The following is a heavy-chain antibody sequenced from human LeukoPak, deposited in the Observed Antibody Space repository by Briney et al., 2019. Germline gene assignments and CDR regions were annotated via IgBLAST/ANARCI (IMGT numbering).Heavy chain of an antibody. CDR1: GGTFSSYA. Sequence: SVKVSCKASGGTFSSYAISWVRQPPGQGLEWMGGIIPIFGTANYAQKFQGRVTITADKSTSTGYMELSSVSAEDTAVYYCAREGEYCDILTAGGDFDYWGQGTLVTDSS. V-gene: IGHV1-69*06. D-gene: IGHD3-9*01. J-gene: IGHJ4*02. CDR2: IIPIFGTA. CDR3: AREGEYCDILTAGGDFDY.